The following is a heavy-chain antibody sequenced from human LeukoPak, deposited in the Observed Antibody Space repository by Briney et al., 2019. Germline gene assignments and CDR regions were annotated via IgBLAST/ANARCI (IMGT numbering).Heavy chain of an antibody. D-gene: IGHD4-23*01. CDR2: IIPIFGTA. CDR1: GGTFSSYA. CDR3: ARGLNGGNRNYYYYYMDV. V-gene: IGHV1-69*05. Sequence: SVKVSCKASGGTFSSYAISWVRQAPGQGLEWMGGIIPIFGTANYAQKFQGRVTITTDESTSTAYMELSSLRPEDTAVYYCARGLNGGNRNYYYYYMDVWGKGTTVAVSS. J-gene: IGHJ6*03.